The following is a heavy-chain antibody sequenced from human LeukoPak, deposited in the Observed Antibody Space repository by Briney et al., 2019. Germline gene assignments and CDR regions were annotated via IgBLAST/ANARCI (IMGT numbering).Heavy chain of an antibody. D-gene: IGHD3-16*01. CDR2: ISSSSSYI. J-gene: IGHJ5*02. CDR1: GFTFSSYS. V-gene: IGHV3-21*01. Sequence: PGGSLRLSCAASGFTFSSYSMNWVRQAPGKGLEWVSSISSSSSYIYYADSVKGRFTISRDNAKNSLYLQVNSLRAEDTAVYYCARDRGGSYVSWFDPWGQGTLVTVSS. CDR3: ARDRGGSYVSWFDP.